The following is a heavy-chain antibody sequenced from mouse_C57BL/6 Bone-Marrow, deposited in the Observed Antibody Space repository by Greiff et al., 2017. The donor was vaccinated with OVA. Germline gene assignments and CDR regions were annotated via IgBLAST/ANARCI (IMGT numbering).Heavy chain of an antibody. D-gene: IGHD1-1*01. CDR3: ANYYGSSSLFDY. Sequence: VMLVESGAELARPGASVKLSCKASGYTFTSYGISWVKQRTGQGLEWIGEIYPRSGNTYYNEKFKGKATLTADKSSSTAYMELRSLTSEDSAVYFCANYYGSSSLFDYWGQGTTLTVSS. V-gene: IGHV1-81*01. J-gene: IGHJ2*01. CDR2: IYPRSGNT. CDR1: GYTFTSYG.